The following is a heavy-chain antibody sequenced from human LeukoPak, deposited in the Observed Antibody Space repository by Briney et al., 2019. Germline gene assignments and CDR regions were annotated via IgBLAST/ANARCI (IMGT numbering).Heavy chain of an antibody. J-gene: IGHJ5*02. D-gene: IGHD6-13*01. CDR3: ANGPSSSWPGLNH. V-gene: IGHV3-21*04. CDR2: ISSSSSYI. CDR1: GFTFSSYS. Sequence: KSGGSLRLSCAASGFTFSSYSMNWVRQAPGKGLEWVSSISSSSSYIYYADSVKGRFTISRDNAKNSLSLQMNNLRVEDTAVYSCANGPSSSWPGLNHWGQGALVTVSS.